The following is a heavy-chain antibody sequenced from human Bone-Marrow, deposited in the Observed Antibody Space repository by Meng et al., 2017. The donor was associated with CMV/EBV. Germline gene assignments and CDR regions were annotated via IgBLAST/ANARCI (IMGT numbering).Heavy chain of an antibody. V-gene: IGHV1-69*05. CDR1: GYTFTSYA. D-gene: IGHD7-27*01. CDR3: ARASNWGWGLNAFDI. Sequence: SVKVSCKASGYTFTSYAISWVRQAPGQGLEWMGGIIPIFGTANYAQKFQGRVTITTDESTSTAYMELSSLRSEDTAVYYCARASNWGWGLNAFDIWGQGTMVTVSS. J-gene: IGHJ3*02. CDR2: IIPIFGTA.